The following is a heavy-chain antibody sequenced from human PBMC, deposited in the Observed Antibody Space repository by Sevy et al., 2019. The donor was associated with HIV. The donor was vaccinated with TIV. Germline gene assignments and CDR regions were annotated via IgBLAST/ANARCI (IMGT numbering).Heavy chain of an antibody. Sequence: GGSLRLSCAAPGFTFSSYWMSWVRQAPGKGLEWVANIKEDGSEKYYVDSVKGRFTISRDNAKNSLYLQMNSLRAEDTAVYYCARADLQAFDYWGQGTLVTVSS. J-gene: IGHJ4*02. CDR2: IKEDGSEK. V-gene: IGHV3-7*01. D-gene: IGHD4-4*01. CDR1: GFTFSSYW. CDR3: ARADLQAFDY.